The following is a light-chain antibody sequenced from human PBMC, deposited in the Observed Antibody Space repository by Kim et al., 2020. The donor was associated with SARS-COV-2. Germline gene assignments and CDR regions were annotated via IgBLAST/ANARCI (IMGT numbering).Light chain of an antibody. V-gene: IGLV3-1*01. Sequence: SYELTQPPSVSVSPGQTASITCSGNRLGDKYASWYQHKPGQSPVLVIYQDTKRASGIPERFSGSNSGNRVTLTISGTQPMDEADYYCQTWDSSTVVFGGGTQLTVL. CDR3: QTWDSSTVV. CDR1: RLGDKY. J-gene: IGLJ2*01. CDR2: QDT.